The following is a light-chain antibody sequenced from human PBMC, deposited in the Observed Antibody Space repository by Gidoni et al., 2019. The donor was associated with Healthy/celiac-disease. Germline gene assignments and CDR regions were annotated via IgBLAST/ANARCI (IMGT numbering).Light chain of an antibody. CDR1: QSVSSSY. V-gene: IGKV3-20*01. J-gene: IGKJ2*04. CDR3: QQYGSSPGCS. Sequence: EIVLTQTPGTLSLSPGERATLSCRASQSVSSSYLAWYQQKPGQAPRLLIYGASSRATGIPDRFSGSGSGTDCTLTISRLEPEDFAGYYCQQYGSSPGCSFGQGTKLEIK. CDR2: GAS.